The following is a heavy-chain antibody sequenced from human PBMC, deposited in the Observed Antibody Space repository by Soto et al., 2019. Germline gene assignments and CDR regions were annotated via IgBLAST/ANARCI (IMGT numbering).Heavy chain of an antibody. J-gene: IGHJ6*02. D-gene: IGHD6-13*01. V-gene: IGHV3-21*01. Sequence: EVQLVETGGGLIQPGGSLRLSCAASGFTVSSNYMSWVRQAPGKGLEWVSSISSSSSYIYYADSVKGRFTISRDNAKNSLYLQMNSLRAEDTAVYYCARGEVAAPYYYYYGMDVWGQGTTVTVSS. CDR2: ISSSSSYI. CDR1: GFTVSSNY. CDR3: ARGEVAAPYYYYYGMDV.